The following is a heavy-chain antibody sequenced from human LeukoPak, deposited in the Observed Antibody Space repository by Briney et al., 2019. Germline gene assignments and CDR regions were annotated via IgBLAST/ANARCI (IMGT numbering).Heavy chain of an antibody. J-gene: IGHJ4*02. V-gene: IGHV4-39*01. CDR1: GGSISSSSYY. Sequence: SETLSLTCTVSGGSISSSSYYWGWIRQPPGTGLEWIGSIYYSGSTYYNPSLKSRVTISVDTSKNQFSLKLSSVTAADTAVYYCARLVGMVRGVKNGRPDYWGQGTLVTVSS. CDR3: ARLVGMVRGVKNGRPDY. D-gene: IGHD3-10*01. CDR2: IYYSGST.